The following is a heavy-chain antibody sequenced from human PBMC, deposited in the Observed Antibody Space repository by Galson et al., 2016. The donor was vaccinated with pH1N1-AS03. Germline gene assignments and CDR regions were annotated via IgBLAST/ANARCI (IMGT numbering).Heavy chain of an antibody. CDR2: LRQDQSQT. V-gene: IGHV3-7*01. D-gene: IGHD2/OR15-2a*01. CDR1: GFTFSTYW. J-gene: IGHJ6*02. CDR3: ARLGYCDNTTCFFGMDV. Sequence: SLRLSCAASGFTFSTYWMSWVRQAPGKGLEWVANLRQDQSQTYYLDSVKGRFTFSRDNAKSSLSLQMDSLKAEDTAIYYCARLGYCDNTTCFFGMDVWGQGTSVIVSS.